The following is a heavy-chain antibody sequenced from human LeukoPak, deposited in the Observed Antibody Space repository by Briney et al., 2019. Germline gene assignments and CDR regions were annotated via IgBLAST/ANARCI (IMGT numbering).Heavy chain of an antibody. CDR3: ARVNSYSSSWHHLDY. J-gene: IGHJ4*02. V-gene: IGHV3-30*19. CDR2: VSYDGTNK. D-gene: IGHD6-13*01. CDR1: GFTFSSYG. Sequence: PGGSLRLSCAASGFTFSSYGMHWVRQAPGKGLEWVAVVSYDGTNKYYADSVKGRFTISRDNSKNTLYLQMNSLRAEDTAVYYCARVNSYSSSWHHLDYWGQGTLVTVSS.